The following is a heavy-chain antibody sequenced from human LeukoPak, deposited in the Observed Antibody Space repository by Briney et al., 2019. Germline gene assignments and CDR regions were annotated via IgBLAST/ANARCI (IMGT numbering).Heavy chain of an antibody. Sequence: SETLSLTCAVSGGSISSYYWIWIRQPPGKGLEWIGYIYYSGITNYNPSLKSRVTISVDTSKNQFSLKRSSVTAADTAVYYCARHLYSGYDRVFDYWGQGTLVTVSS. CDR3: ARHLYSGYDRVFDY. CDR2: IYYSGIT. D-gene: IGHD5-12*01. V-gene: IGHV4-59*08. J-gene: IGHJ4*02. CDR1: GGSISSYY.